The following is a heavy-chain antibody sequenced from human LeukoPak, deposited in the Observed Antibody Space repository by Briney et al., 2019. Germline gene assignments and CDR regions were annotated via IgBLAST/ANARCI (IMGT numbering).Heavy chain of an antibody. Sequence: ASVKVSCKASGGTLSSYAISWVRQAPGQGLEWMGGIIPIFGTANYAQKFQGRVTITADESTSTAYMELSSLRSEDTAVYYCATMTTVVNYYYYGMDVWGQGTTVTVSS. CDR1: GGTLSSYA. J-gene: IGHJ6*02. D-gene: IGHD4-23*01. CDR2: IIPIFGTA. CDR3: ATMTTVVNYYYYGMDV. V-gene: IGHV1-69*13.